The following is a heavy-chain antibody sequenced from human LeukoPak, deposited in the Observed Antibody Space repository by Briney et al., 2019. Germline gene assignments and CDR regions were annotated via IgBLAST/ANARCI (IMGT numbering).Heavy chain of an antibody. CDR1: GFIFTDYW. J-gene: IGHJ4*02. D-gene: IGHD1-26*01. Sequence: GGSLRLSCAASGFIFTDYWMSWFRQAPGKGLEWVANIKKDATEKHYVDSVMGRFTISRDNAKNTLHLQMNSLRVEDTAIYYCARVPGRAPDYWGQGTLVTVPS. CDR2: IKKDATEK. V-gene: IGHV3-7*01. CDR3: ARVPGRAPDY.